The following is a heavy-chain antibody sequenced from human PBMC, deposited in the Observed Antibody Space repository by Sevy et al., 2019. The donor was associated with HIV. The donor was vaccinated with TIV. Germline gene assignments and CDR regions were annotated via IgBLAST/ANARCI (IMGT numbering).Heavy chain of an antibody. V-gene: IGHV1-24*01. J-gene: IGHJ4*02. CDR1: GYSLTDLS. D-gene: IGHD3-22*01. CDR3: ATTREYYSDNSGYIDY. Sequence: SVKVSCKVSGYSLTDLSMHWVRQAPGIGLEWMGRFDPEDGETIYAQKFQGRVTMTEDTSRDTAYMELSSLRSEDTAMYYCATTREYYSDNSGYIDYWGQGTLVTVSS. CDR2: FDPEDGET.